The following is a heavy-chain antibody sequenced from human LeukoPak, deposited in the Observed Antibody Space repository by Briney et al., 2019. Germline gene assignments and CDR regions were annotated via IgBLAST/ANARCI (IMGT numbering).Heavy chain of an antibody. CDR2: IYSGGST. CDR3: ARDVTIFGVVIGDY. CDR1: GLTVSSNY. D-gene: IGHD3-3*01. J-gene: IGHJ4*02. V-gene: IGHV3-66*02. Sequence: GGSLRLSCAASGLTVSSNYMSWVRQAPGKGLEWVSVIYSGGSTYYADSVKGRFTISRDNSKNTLYLQMNSLRAEDTAVYYCARDVTIFGVVIGDYWGQGTLVTVSS.